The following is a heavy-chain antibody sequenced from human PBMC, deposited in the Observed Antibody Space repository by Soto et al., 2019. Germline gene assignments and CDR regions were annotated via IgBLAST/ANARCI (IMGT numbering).Heavy chain of an antibody. D-gene: IGHD3-3*01. CDR1: GDTFSNQA. V-gene: IGHV1-69*06. CDR3: AASTFQSGVSGYFHLDH. J-gene: IGHJ4*02. CDR2: FIPLFDSA. Sequence: QVHLVQSGTEVKKPGSSVKVSCKTSGDTFSNQASSWVRQAPGQGLEWMGGFIPLFDSASYAQRSQDRVTITADKFTNTVYMELRSLTSEDTAVYYCAASTFQSGVSGYFHLDHWGQGTLVTVSS.